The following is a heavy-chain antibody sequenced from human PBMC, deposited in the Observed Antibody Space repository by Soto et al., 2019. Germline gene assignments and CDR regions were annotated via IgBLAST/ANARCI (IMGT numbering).Heavy chain of an antibody. J-gene: IGHJ4*02. CDR2: IRYDGSNT. D-gene: IGHD1-26*01. Sequence: QVQLVESGGGVVQPGRSLRLSCAASEFTFSGYGMHWVRQAPGKGLEWVAVIRYDGSNTYYADSVKGRFTISRDNPKNTLYLQMNSLRAEDTAVYYCARDGVGATTYFGYFDYWGQGTLVTVSS. CDR1: EFTFSGYG. V-gene: IGHV3-33*01. CDR3: ARDGVGATTYFGYFDY.